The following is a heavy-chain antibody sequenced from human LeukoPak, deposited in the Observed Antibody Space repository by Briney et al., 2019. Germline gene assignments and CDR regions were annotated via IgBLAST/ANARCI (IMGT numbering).Heavy chain of an antibody. Sequence: GGSLRLSCTASGFTFGNYAMSWVRQAPGKGLEWVSAISGSGGSTYYADSVKGRFTISRDNSKNTLYLQMNSLGADDTAVYYCAKGSWRYFDYWGQGTLVTVSS. D-gene: IGHD1-26*01. CDR3: AKGSWRYFDY. J-gene: IGHJ4*02. CDR2: ISGSGGST. CDR1: GFTFGNYA. V-gene: IGHV3-23*01.